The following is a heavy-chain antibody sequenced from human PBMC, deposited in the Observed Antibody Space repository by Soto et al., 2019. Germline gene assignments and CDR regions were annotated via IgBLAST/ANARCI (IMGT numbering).Heavy chain of an antibody. CDR2: ISAYNGNT. Sequence: ASVKVSCKASGYTFTSYGISWVRQAPGQGLEWVGWISAYNGNTNYAQKLRGRVTMTTDTSTSTAYMELRSLRSDDTAVYYCARDPGMVYALSYYYYYGMDVWGQGTTVTVSS. J-gene: IGHJ6*02. CDR1: GYTFTSYG. D-gene: IGHD2-8*01. CDR3: ARDPGMVYALSYYYYYGMDV. V-gene: IGHV1-18*01.